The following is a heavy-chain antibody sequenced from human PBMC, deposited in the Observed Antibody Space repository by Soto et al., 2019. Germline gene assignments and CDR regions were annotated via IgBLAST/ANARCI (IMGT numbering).Heavy chain of an antibody. CDR3: ARERTPRSGLDY. Sequence: PSETLSLTCTVSVGSITGYYWSWIRQSPGKGLEWIGCSYYTGATNYNPSLKSRVTISVGTSKNQVSLTLSSATAADTAVYYCARERTPRSGLDYWGQGTQVTVS. CDR1: VGSITGYY. CDR2: SYYTGAT. V-gene: IGHV4-59*01. D-gene: IGHD1-26*01. J-gene: IGHJ4*02.